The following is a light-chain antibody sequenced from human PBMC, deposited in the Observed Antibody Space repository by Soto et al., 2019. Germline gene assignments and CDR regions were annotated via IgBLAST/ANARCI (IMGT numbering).Light chain of an antibody. CDR2: KVS. CDR1: ESVLYRDGNSY. J-gene: IGKJ2*01. Sequence: DVVMTQSPLSLPVTLGQSASVSCRSSESVLYRDGNSYLSWFQQRPGQSPRRLIYKVSNRDSGVPDRFSGSRSDTDFTLKISRVEAEDVGVYYCMHGTSWPYTFGQGTQLEIQ. CDR3: MHGTSWPYT. V-gene: IGKV2-30*01.